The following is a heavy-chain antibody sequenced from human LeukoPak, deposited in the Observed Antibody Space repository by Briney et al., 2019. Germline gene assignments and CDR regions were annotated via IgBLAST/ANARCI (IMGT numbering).Heavy chain of an antibody. J-gene: IGHJ3*02. V-gene: IGHV4-38-2*02. CDR3: ARDWGFGAFDI. D-gene: IGHD3-10*01. CDR1: GYSISSGYY. Sequence: TSETLSLTCAVSGYSISSGYYWGWIRQPPGKGLEWIGGIYHSGSTYYNPSLKSRVTISVDTSKNQFSLKLSSVTAADTAVYYCARDWGFGAFDIWGQGTMVTVSS. CDR2: IYHSGST.